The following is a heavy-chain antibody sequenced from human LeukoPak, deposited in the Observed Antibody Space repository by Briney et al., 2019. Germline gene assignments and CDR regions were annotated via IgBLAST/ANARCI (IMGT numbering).Heavy chain of an antibody. Sequence: GGSLRLSCAASGDTFSSYRVHWVGQAPGKGVEWLEVIWYDGSNKYYAASVKGRFTISRDNSKNTLYLQMNSLRGEDTAVYYCAKDMGDGYNYVYWGQGTLVTVSS. J-gene: IGHJ4*02. V-gene: IGHV3-33*06. CDR3: AKDMGDGYNYVY. D-gene: IGHD5-24*01. CDR1: GDTFSSYR. CDR2: IWYDGSNK.